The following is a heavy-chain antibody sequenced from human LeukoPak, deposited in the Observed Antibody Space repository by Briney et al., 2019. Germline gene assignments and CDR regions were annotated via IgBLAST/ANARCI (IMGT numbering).Heavy chain of an antibody. CDR1: GYTLTSYY. V-gene: IGHV1-46*01. Sequence: ASVKLSCKASGYTLTSYYIHWVRQAPGQGLEWMGIIYPSGGTTSCAQNFQGRLTMTWDTSTSTVYMEVSSLTSDDSAVYYCARAPRDKYFDYWGQGALVTVSS. CDR2: IYPSGGTT. J-gene: IGHJ4*02. D-gene: IGHD3-10*01. CDR3: ARAPRDKYFDY.